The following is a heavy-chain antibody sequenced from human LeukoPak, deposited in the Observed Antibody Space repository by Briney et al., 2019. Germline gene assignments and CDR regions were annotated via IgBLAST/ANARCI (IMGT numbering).Heavy chain of an antibody. J-gene: IGHJ4*02. CDR1: GFTFSTYT. V-gene: IGHV3-48*01. Sequence: GGSLRLSCAASGFTFSTYTMNWVRQAPGKGLEWVSSISSIGSTIYYADSVKGRFTISRDISKNTFYLQMSSLTADDAALYYCAKDQQGGAGSGRFDYWGQGTLVTVSS. D-gene: IGHD3-10*01. CDR2: ISSIGSTI. CDR3: AKDQQGGAGSGRFDY.